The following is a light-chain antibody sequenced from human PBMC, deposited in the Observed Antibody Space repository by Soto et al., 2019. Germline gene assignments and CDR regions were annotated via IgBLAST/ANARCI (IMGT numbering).Light chain of an antibody. V-gene: IGLV2-8*01. CDR3: TSYAGSNNFFYV. J-gene: IGLJ1*01. CDR1: SSDVGGYNY. CDR2: EVS. Sequence: QSALTQPPSASGSPGQSVTISCTGTSSDVGGYNYVSWYQQHPGKAPKLMIYEVSKRPSGVPDRFSGSKSGNTASLTVSGLQAEDEVDYYCTSYAGSNNFFYVFGTGTKLTVL.